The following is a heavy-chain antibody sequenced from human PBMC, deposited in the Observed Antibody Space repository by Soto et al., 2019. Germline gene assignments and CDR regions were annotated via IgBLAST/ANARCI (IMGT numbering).Heavy chain of an antibody. V-gene: IGHV3-33*01. CDR1: GFTFSNYG. D-gene: IGHD3-16*01. CDR3: ARDYTTSWSPGY. Sequence: GGSLRLSCAASGFTFSNYGMHWVRQAPGKGLEWVAVIWYDGSNKYYADSVKGRFSISRDNSMNTLYLEMNSLRAEDTALYYCARDYTTSWSPGYWGQGT. CDR2: IWYDGSNK. J-gene: IGHJ4*02.